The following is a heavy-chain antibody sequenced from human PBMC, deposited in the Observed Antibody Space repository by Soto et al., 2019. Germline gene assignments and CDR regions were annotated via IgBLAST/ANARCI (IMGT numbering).Heavy chain of an antibody. V-gene: IGHV3-30-3*01. CDR1: GFTFSSYA. CDR3: ARVGRLHYFDY. J-gene: IGHJ4*02. D-gene: IGHD4-17*01. Sequence: QVQLVESGGGVVQPGRSLSLSCAASGFTFSSYAMPWVRQAPGKGLEWVAVISYDGSNKYYADSVKGRFTISRDNSKNTLVLQLNSLRAEDTAVYYCARVGRLHYFDYWGQGTLVTVSS. CDR2: ISYDGSNK.